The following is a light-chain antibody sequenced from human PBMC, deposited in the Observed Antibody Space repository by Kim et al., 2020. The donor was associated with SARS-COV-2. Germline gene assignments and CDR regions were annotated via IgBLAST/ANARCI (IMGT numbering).Light chain of an antibody. CDR3: NSRDSNDNVV. J-gene: IGLJ2*01. CDR1: SLRSYY. CDR2: GKN. V-gene: IGLV3-19*01. Sequence: SSELTQDPAVSVALGQTVSITCQGDSLRSYYATWYQQKPGQAPTLVIYGKNNRPSGIPDRFSGSSSGNTASLTITGTQAGDEADYYCNSRDSNDNVVFGGGTQLTVL.